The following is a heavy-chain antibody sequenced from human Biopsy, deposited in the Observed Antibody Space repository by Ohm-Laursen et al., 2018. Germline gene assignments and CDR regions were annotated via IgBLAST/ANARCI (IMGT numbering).Heavy chain of an antibody. CDR1: GFTFNNYG. CDR2: IFYDGSNT. CDR3: ARGPSGVAKIG. Sequence: SLRLSCAASGFTFNNYGMQWVRQAPGKGLEWVAFIFYDGSNTYYADSVKGRFTISRDNSRDTLYLQMNSLRVEDTAVYYCARGPSGVAKIGRGQGTLVTVSS. D-gene: IGHD5-24*01. V-gene: IGHV3-33*08. J-gene: IGHJ4*02.